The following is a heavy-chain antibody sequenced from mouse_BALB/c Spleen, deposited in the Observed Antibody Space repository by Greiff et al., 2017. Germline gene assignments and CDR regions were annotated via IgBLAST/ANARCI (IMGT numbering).Heavy chain of an antibody. D-gene: IGHD2-2*01. CDR1: GYTFTNYW. CDR3: ARKDGYDWFAY. J-gene: IGHJ3*01. Sequence: VQLQQSGAELVRPGTSVKLSCKASGYTFTNYWLGWVKQRPGLGLEWIGDIYPGGGYTNYNEKFKGKATLTADTSSSTAYMQLSSLTSEDSAVYFCARKDGYDWFAYWGQGTLVTVSA. V-gene: IGHV1-63*02. CDR2: IYPGGGYT.